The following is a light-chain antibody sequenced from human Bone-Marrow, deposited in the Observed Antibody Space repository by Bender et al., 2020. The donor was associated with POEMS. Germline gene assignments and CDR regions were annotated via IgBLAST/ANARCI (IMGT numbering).Light chain of an antibody. Sequence: QSALTQPASVSGSPGQSITISCSGTSSDVGSYNLVSWYQQYPGKAPKLMIHDVIKRPSGVSNRFSGSKSGNTASLTISGLQAEDEADYYCCSYAGSSTLMFGGGTKLTVL. CDR3: CSYAGSSTLM. CDR2: DVI. V-gene: IGLV2-23*02. CDR1: SSDVGSYNL. J-gene: IGLJ3*02.